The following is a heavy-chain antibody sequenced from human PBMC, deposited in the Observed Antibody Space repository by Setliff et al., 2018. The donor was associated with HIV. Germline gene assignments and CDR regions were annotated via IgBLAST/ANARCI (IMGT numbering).Heavy chain of an antibody. CDR1: GDTFSSYA. D-gene: IGHD2-2*01. J-gene: IGHJ5*02. CDR3: ARAQYQLLEPPTYNWFDP. CDR2: IIPIPGIA. Sequence: ASVKVSCKASGDTFSSYAISWVRQAPGQGLEWMGGIIPIPGIANYAQKFQDRVTITADKSTDTAYMELSSLRSEDTAVYYCARAQYQLLEPPTYNWFDPWGQGTLVTVSS. V-gene: IGHV1-69*10.